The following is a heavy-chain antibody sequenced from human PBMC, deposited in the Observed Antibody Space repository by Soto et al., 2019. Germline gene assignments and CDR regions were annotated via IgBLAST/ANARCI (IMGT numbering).Heavy chain of an antibody. V-gene: IGHV4-39*01. J-gene: IGHJ5*02. CDR1: GGSISSSSYY. CDR2: IYYSGST. D-gene: IGHD3-3*01. CDR3: ATGITIVSWFEP. Sequence: QLQLQESGPGLVKPSETLSLTCTVSGGSISSSSYYWGWIRQPPGKGLEWIGSIYYSGSTYYNPSLKSRVTISVDTSKNQFSLKLSSVTAADTAVYSCATGITIVSWFEPWGQGTLVTVSS.